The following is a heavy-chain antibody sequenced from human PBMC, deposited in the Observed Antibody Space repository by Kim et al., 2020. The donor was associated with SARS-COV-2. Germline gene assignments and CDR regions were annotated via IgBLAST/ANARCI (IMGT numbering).Heavy chain of an antibody. D-gene: IGHD2-2*01. V-gene: IGHV3-48*04. CDR1: GFTFSSYS. Sequence: GGSLRLSCAASGFTFSSYSMNWVRQAPGKGLEWVSYISSSSSTIYYADSVKGRFTISRDNAKNSLYLQMNSLRAEDTAVYYCASQEDRYCSSTSCYEYYYSCMDVWGQGTTVTVSS. CDR2: ISSSSSTI. CDR3: ASQEDRYCSSTSCYEYYYSCMDV. J-gene: IGHJ6*02.